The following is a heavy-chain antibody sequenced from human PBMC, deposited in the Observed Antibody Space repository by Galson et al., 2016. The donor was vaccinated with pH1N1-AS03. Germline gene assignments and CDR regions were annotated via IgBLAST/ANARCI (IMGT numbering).Heavy chain of an antibody. D-gene: IGHD1-20*01. V-gene: IGHV3-23*01. Sequence: SLRLSCAASGFSFSGYAMSWVRQAPGQGLEWVSAISGSGATSFYADSVKGRFTISRDNSENMVYLQMNNLGAEDTALYYCTKTERGYNWNYFDYWGQGTLVTVSS. CDR2: ISGSGATS. J-gene: IGHJ4*02. CDR1: GFSFSGYA. CDR3: TKTERGYNWNYFDY.